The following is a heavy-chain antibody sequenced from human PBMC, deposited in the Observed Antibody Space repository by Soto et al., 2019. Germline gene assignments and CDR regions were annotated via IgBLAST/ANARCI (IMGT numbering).Heavy chain of an antibody. CDR3: ARGQGCTSSTCYSDYHLDD. V-gene: IGHV3-64*02. CDR1: GVTFSSYS. CDR2: ISLDGTNT. D-gene: IGHD2-15*01. J-gene: IGHJ4*01. Sequence: GEALRLSCAASGVTFSSYSMHWVRQAPGKGMEHVSSISLDGTNTYYGDSVKGRFTISRDNSKNTVYLQMGSLRAEDTAVYYCARGQGCTSSTCYSDYHLDDWGEGTLVTVSS.